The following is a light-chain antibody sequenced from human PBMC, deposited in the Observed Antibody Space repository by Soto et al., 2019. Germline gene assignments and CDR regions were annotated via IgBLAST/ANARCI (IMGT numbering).Light chain of an antibody. V-gene: IGKV3-15*01. J-gene: IGKJ4*01. CDR2: GAS. CDR1: QSVSSN. Sequence: EIVMTQSPATPSVSPGERATLSCRASQSVSSNLAWYQQKPGQAPRLLIYGASTSATGIPARFSGSGSGTEFTLTISSLQSEDFAVYYCQQYNNWPLTFGGGTKVEIK. CDR3: QQYNNWPLT.